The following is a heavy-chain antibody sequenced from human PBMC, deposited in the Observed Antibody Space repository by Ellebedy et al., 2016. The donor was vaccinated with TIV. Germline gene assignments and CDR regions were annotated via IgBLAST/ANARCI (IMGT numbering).Heavy chain of an antibody. Sequence: MPSETLSLTCAVYGCSFSGYYWSWIPQPPGTGLEWIGETNHRGGTNHNPSLTSRGTISLDTSKNQYSLKLSPVTAADTAVYYCARDIGGANSDYWGQGTLVTVSS. CDR1: GCSFSGYY. D-gene: IGHD4/OR15-4a*01. CDR2: TNHRGGT. CDR3: ARDIGGANSDY. V-gene: IGHV4-34*01. J-gene: IGHJ4*02.